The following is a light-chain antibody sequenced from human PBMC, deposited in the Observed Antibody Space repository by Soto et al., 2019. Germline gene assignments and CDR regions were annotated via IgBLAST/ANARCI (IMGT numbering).Light chain of an antibody. J-gene: IGKJ4*01. CDR3: QQRSNWPLT. V-gene: IGKV3-11*01. Sequence: EIVLTQSPATLSFSPGERATLSCGASQNIGSYLAWYQQRPGQAPRLLIYDASQRDAGIPTRFSGSGSGTDFTLTISSLEPEDFAVYYCQQRSNWPLTFGGGTKVEIK. CDR2: DAS. CDR1: QNIGSY.